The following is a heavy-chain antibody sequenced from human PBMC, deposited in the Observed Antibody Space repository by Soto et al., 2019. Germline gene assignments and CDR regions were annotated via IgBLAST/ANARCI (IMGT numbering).Heavy chain of an antibody. Sequence: QVQLVESGGGLVKPGGSLRLSCAASGFTFSDYYMSWIRQAPGKGLEWVSYISSSSSYTNYADSVKGRFIISRDNAKNSLYLQMNSLRAEDTAVYYCARVSRYDEKWFDPWGQGTLVTVSS. CDR3: ARVSRYDEKWFDP. CDR2: ISSSSSYT. J-gene: IGHJ5*02. CDR1: GFTFSDYY. D-gene: IGHD1-1*01. V-gene: IGHV3-11*06.